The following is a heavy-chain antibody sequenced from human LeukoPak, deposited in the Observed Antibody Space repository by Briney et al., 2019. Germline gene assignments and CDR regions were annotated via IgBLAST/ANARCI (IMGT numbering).Heavy chain of an antibody. J-gene: IGHJ4*02. Sequence: PSETLSLTCTVSGGSVSSTRHYWGWLRQPPGKGLEWIGNMYYSGSTYYNPSLRSRVTTSVDTTKNQFSLKLGSVTAADTAVYYCARLLKYSGSYYCDFWGQGTLVTVSS. V-gene: IGHV4-39*01. CDR2: MYYSGST. CDR3: ARLLKYSGSYYCDF. D-gene: IGHD1-26*01. CDR1: GGSVSSTRHY.